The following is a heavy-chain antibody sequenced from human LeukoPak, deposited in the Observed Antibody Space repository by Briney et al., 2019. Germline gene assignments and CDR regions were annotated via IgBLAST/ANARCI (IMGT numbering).Heavy chain of an antibody. J-gene: IGHJ4*02. V-gene: IGHV4-34*01. Sequence: SETLSLTCVVYGGSFSDYYWTWIRQPPGKGLEWIGEINHSGRTNYNPSLKSRVTVSLDTSKNQFSLKLNSVTAADTAVYYCARGGRSEYYGSGSHDYWGQGALVAVSS. CDR3: ARGGRSEYYGSGSHDY. CDR2: INHSGRT. CDR1: GGSFSDYY. D-gene: IGHD3-10*01.